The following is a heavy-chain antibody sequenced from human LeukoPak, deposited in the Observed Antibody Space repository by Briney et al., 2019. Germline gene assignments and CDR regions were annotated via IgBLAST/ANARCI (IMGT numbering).Heavy chain of an antibody. CDR3: ARGNSSGWYHWFDP. D-gene: IGHD6-19*01. J-gene: IGHJ5*02. CDR2: IYYSGST. V-gene: IGHV4-59*01. CDR1: GASISRYY. Sequence: IPSETLSLTCTVSGASISRYYWSWIRQPAGKGLEWIGYIYYSGSTNYNPSLKSRVTISVDTSKNQFSLKLSSVTAADTAVYYCARGNSSGWYHWFDPWGQGTLVTVSS.